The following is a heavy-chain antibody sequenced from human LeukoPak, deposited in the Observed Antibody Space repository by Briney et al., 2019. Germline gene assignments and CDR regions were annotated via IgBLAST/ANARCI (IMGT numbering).Heavy chain of an antibody. CDR3: ARDYYGSGSYDY. CDR2: INPNSGGT. D-gene: IGHD3-10*01. J-gene: IGHJ4*02. Sequence: ASVKVSCKASGYTFTGYYMHWVRQAPGQGLEWMGWINPNSGGTNYAQKFQGRVTMTRDTSISTAYVELSRLRSDDTAVYYCARDYYGSGSYDYWSQGTLVTVSS. V-gene: IGHV1-2*02. CDR1: GYTFTGYY.